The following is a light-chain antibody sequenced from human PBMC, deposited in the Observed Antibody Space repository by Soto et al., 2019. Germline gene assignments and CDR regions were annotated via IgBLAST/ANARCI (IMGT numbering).Light chain of an antibody. Sequence: QSVLTQPPSASGTPGQRVTISCSGSSSNIGSNTVNWYQQLPGTAPKLLICSNNQRPSGVPDRFSVSKSGTSASLAISGLQPEDEADYYCAAWDDSLNAYVXGTGTKVTVL. CDR1: SSNIGSNT. CDR2: SNN. CDR3: AAWDDSLNAYV. V-gene: IGLV1-44*01. J-gene: IGLJ1*01.